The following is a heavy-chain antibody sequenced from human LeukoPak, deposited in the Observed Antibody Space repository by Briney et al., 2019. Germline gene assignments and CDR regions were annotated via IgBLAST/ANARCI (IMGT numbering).Heavy chain of an antibody. V-gene: IGHV4-59*01. D-gene: IGHD2-2*01. CDR1: GFTFSDYY. J-gene: IGHJ5*02. CDR2: IYYSGST. Sequence: GSLRLSCAASGFTFSDYYMSWIRQPPGKGLEWIGYIYYSGSTNYNPSLKSRVTISVDTSKNQFSLKLSSVTAADTAVYYCARTGCSSSSSCMFDPWGQGTLVTVSS. CDR3: ARTGCSSSSSCMFDP.